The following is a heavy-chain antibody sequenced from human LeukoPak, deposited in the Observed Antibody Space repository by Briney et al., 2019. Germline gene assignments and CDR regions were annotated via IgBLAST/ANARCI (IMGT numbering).Heavy chain of an antibody. Sequence: ASVKVSCKASGYTFTGYYMHWVRQAPGQGLEWMGWINPKTGGTNYAQKFQGRVTMTRHTSISTASMELTRLRSDDTAIYYCARGSGSGWYAGELADSWGQGTLVTVSS. J-gene: IGHJ4*02. CDR3: ARGSGSGWYAGELADS. D-gene: IGHD6-19*01. V-gene: IGHV1-2*02. CDR2: INPKTGGT. CDR1: GYTFTGYY.